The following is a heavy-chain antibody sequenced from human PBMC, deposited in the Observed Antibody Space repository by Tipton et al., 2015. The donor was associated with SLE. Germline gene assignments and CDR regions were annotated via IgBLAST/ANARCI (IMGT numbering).Heavy chain of an antibody. CDR1: GGSISGYY. CDR3: ARGRSSTMYGLDI. CDR2: IYTSGNT. V-gene: IGHV4-4*07. Sequence: TLSLTCTVSGGSISGYYWSWIRQPAGKGLEWIGQIYTSGNTIYHPSLKSRVTISLDTSKRHFSLNVASVTAADTAVYYCARGRSSTMYGLDIWGQGTAVTVSS. D-gene: IGHD2/OR15-2a*01. J-gene: IGHJ6*02.